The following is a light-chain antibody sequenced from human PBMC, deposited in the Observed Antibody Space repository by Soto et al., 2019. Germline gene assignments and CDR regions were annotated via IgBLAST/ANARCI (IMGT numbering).Light chain of an antibody. CDR1: SSDVGGFNY. Sequence: QSALTQPASVSGSPGQSITISCTGTSSDVGGFNYVSWYQQHPGKAPELLIYEVSHRPSGVSTRFSGSKSGNTASLTISGLQAEDEGDYYCNSYTTSDTWVFGGGTKLTVL. J-gene: IGLJ3*02. CDR2: EVS. V-gene: IGLV2-14*01. CDR3: NSYTTSDTWV.